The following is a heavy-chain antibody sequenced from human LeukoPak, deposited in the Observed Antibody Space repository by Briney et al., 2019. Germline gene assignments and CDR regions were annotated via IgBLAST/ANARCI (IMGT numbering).Heavy chain of an antibody. CDR1: GGSISSYY. Sequence: SETLSLTCTVSGGSISSYYWSWIRQPPGKGLEWIGYIYYSGRTNYNPSLKSRVTISVDTSKNQFSLKLSSVTAADTAVYYCARDSLYYGSGSYLGFDPWGQGTLVTVSS. CDR3: ARDSLYYGSGSYLGFDP. J-gene: IGHJ5*02. V-gene: IGHV4-59*12. CDR2: IYYSGRT. D-gene: IGHD3-10*01.